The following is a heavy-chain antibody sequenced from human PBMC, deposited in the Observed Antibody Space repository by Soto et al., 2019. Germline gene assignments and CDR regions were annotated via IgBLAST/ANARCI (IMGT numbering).Heavy chain of an antibody. V-gene: IGHV1-46*01. J-gene: IGHJ4*02. Sequence: QVQLMQSGAEVKKPGASVKVSCKASGDTFTEYYIHWVRQAPGQGLEWMGTVNPSGGHTTYAQHFLGRVTMNKDTAINNLLIGVDCLTSEDTAVYYFVRGGHVVGVTAAFGYWGQGTLVTVSS. CDR1: GDTFTEYY. CDR2: VNPSGGHT. CDR3: VRGGHVVGVTAAFGY. D-gene: IGHD2-21*02.